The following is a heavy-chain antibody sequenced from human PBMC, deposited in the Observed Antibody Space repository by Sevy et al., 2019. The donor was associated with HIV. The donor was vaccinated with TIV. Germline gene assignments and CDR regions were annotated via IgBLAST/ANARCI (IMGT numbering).Heavy chain of an antibody. J-gene: IGHJ4*02. D-gene: IGHD3-10*01. CDR3: ARRFYGSADY. CDR2: INQDGSET. CDR1: GFTFSSYW. V-gene: IGHV3-7*01. Sequence: GGSLRLSCAASGFTFSSYWMSWVRQAPGKGLEWVATINQDGSETFYVDSVKGRFTISRHNPRKSLYLQMNSLSAEDTAVYYGARRFYGSADYWGQGTLVTVSS.